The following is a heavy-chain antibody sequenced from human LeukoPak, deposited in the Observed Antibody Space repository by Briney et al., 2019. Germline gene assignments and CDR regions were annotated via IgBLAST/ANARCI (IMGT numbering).Heavy chain of an antibody. J-gene: IGHJ5*02. D-gene: IGHD2-2*01. Sequence: ASVKVSCKASGYTFTSYGISWVRQAPGQGLEWMGWINTYNGNTNYAQKLQGRVAITADESTSTAYMELSSLRSDDTAVYNCARVVTPRYCSTTSCYWKGWFDPWGQGTLVTVSS. CDR3: ARVVTPRYCSTTSCYWKGWFDP. V-gene: IGHV1-18*01. CDR1: GYTFTSYG. CDR2: INTYNGNT.